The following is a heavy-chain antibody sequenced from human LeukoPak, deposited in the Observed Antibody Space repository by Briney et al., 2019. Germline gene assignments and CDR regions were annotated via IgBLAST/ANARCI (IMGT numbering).Heavy chain of an antibody. CDR1: GFTFSSYA. D-gene: IGHD2-21*01. CDR2: ISYDGSNK. V-gene: IGHV3-30*04. CDR3: AKNLLSLWLIDN. Sequence: GGSLRLSCAASGFTFSSYAMHWVRQAPGKGLEWVAVISYDGSNKYYADSVKGRFTISRDNSKNTLYLQMNSLRAEDTALYYCAKNLLSLWLIDNWGQGTLVTVSS. J-gene: IGHJ4*02.